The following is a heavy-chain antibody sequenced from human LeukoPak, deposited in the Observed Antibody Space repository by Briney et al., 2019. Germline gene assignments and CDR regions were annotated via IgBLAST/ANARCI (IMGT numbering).Heavy chain of an antibody. CDR1: GGTFISYA. D-gene: IGHD3-16*01. J-gene: IGHJ6*03. CDR3: ARGMRGTRGHSYYYMDV. V-gene: IGHV1-69*13. Sequence: SVKVSCKASGGTFISYAITWVRQAPRQGLECMGGIIPIFGTANYAQKFQGRVTITADESASTVYLELSSLRSADTAVYYCARGMRGTRGHSYYYMDVWGKGTTVTVSS. CDR2: IIPIFGTA.